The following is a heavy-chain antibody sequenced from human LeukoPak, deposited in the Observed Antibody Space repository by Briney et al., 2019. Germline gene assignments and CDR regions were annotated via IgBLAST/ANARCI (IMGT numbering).Heavy chain of an antibody. CDR1: GGSISSSNW. Sequence: SETLSLTCAVSGGSISSSNWWSWVRQPPGKGLEWIGEIYHSGSTNYNPSLKSRVAISVDKSKNQFSLKLSSVTAADTAVYYCARVHYYDSSGYYSLAYYFDYWGQGTLVTVSS. CDR2: IYHSGST. V-gene: IGHV4-4*02. J-gene: IGHJ4*02. CDR3: ARVHYYDSSGYYSLAYYFDY. D-gene: IGHD3-22*01.